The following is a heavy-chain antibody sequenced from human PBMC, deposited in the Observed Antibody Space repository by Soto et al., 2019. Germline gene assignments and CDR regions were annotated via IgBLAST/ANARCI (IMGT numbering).Heavy chain of an antibody. Sequence: SETLSLTCIVSGGSIISDNYYWTWIRQPPGRGLEWIGHIDHSGGTYYNPPLKSRVTISVDTSKNQFSLKLSSVTAADTAVYYCARASATAGYYFYGMDVWGQGTTVTVSS. CDR3: ARASATAGYYFYGMDV. D-gene: IGHD6-13*01. CDR1: GGSIISDNYY. V-gene: IGHV4-30-4*01. CDR2: IDHSGGT. J-gene: IGHJ6*02.